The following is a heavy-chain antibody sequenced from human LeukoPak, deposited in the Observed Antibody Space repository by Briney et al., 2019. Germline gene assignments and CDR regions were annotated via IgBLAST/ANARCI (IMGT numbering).Heavy chain of an antibody. CDR2: IYHSGST. Sequence: PSETLSLTCAVSGGSISSGGYSWSWIRQPPGKGLEWIGYIYHSGSTYYNPSLKSRVTISVDTSKTHLSLRLSSVTAADTAVYYCARGGSGYYIAVFDYWGQGTLVTVSS. CDR1: GGSISSGGYS. CDR3: ARGGSGYYIAVFDY. D-gene: IGHD5-12*01. J-gene: IGHJ4*02. V-gene: IGHV4-30-2*01.